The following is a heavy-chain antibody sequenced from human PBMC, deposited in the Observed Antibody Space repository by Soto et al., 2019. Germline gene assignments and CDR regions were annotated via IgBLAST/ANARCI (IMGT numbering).Heavy chain of an antibody. CDR2: INPNSGGT. D-gene: IGHD6-19*01. J-gene: IGHJ4*02. CDR3: ATSRVSIAVAGETEYYFDY. CDR1: GYTFTGYN. V-gene: IGHV1-2*04. Sequence: ASVKVSCKASGYTFTGYNMHWVRQAPGQGLEWMGWINPNSGGTNYAQKFQGWVTMTRDTSISTAYMELSRLRSDDTAVYYCATSRVSIAVAGETEYYFDYWGQGTLVTVSS.